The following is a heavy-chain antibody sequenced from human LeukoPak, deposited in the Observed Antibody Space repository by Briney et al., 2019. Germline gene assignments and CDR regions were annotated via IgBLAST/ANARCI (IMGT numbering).Heavy chain of an antibody. V-gene: IGHV1-69*05. CDR2: IIPIFGTA. CDR1: GGTFSSYA. CDR3: ARVRITISGVVIINTGWFDP. J-gene: IGHJ5*02. Sequence: GSSVKVSCKASGGTFSSYAISWVRQAPGQGLEWMGRIIPIFGTANYAQKFQGRVTITTDESTSTAYMELSSLRSEDTAVYYCARVRITISGVVIINTGWFDPWGQGTLVTVSS. D-gene: IGHD3-3*01.